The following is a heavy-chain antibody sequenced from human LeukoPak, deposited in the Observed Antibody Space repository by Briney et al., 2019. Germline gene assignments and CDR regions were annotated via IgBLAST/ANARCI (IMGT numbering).Heavy chain of an antibody. CDR2: IYHSGST. D-gene: IGHD3-22*01. Sequence: SETLSLTCAVSGGSISSSNWWSWVRQPPGKGLEWIGEIYHSGSTNYNPSLKSRVTISVDKSKNQFSLKLSSVTAADTAVYYCAGQPGYYYDSSGYYRPFDYWGQGTLVTVSS. V-gene: IGHV4-4*02. J-gene: IGHJ4*02. CDR3: AGQPGYYYDSSGYYRPFDY. CDR1: GGSISSSNW.